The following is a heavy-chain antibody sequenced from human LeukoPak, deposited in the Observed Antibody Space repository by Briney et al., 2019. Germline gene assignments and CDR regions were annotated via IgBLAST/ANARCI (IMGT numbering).Heavy chain of an antibody. J-gene: IGHJ4*02. Sequence: PGGSLRLSCAASGFTFSTYWMSWVRQASGKGLEWVANIHQDGNEKYYVDSVEGRFTISRDNAKNSLYLQMNSLRAEDTAVYYCARGDKFSGDYWGQGTLVTVSS. V-gene: IGHV3-7*04. D-gene: IGHD2-15*01. CDR2: IHQDGNEK. CDR1: GFTFSTYW. CDR3: ARGDKFSGDY.